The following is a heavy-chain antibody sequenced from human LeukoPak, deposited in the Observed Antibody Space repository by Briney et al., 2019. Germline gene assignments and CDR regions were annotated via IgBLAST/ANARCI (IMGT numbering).Heavy chain of an antibody. J-gene: IGHJ5*02. CDR2: INPSGDFR. CDR1: GYTFGTHW. Sequence: GASVKLSCKASGYTFGTHWMHWVRQAPGQGLEWMGIINPSGDFRSYAQKFQGRVTVTRDMSTRTVYMELSDLEPEDTAVYYCARDYSGEWEQLTGWWFDPWGQGTLVIVSS. D-gene: IGHD1-26*01. V-gene: IGHV1-46*01. CDR3: ARDYSGEWEQLTGWWFDP.